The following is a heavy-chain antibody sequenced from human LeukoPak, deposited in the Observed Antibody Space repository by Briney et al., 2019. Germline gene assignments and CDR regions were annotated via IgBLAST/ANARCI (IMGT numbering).Heavy chain of an antibody. V-gene: IGHV4-59*01. Sequence: SETLSLTCAVSGDSLSSYYWGWIRPPPGKGLEWVGHIYDSGRTNYNTSLTSRVTISVDTSKNQLSLKLSSVTAADKAVYYCARAPVYLWSGPFDYWGQGTLVTVSS. D-gene: IGHD3-3*01. J-gene: IGHJ4*02. CDR3: ARAPVYLWSGPFDY. CDR1: GDSLSSYY. CDR2: IYDSGRT.